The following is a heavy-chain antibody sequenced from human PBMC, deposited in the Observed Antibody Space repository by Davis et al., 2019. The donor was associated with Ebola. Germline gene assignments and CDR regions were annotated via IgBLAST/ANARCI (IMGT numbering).Heavy chain of an antibody. D-gene: IGHD3-10*01. V-gene: IGHV1-46*01. CDR2: INPSGCST. Sequence: ASVKVSCKASGYTFTSYYMHWVRQAPGQGLEWMGIINPSGCSTSYAQKFQGRVTMTRDTSTSTVYMELSSLRSEDTAVYYCAREYYGSGSYANFDYWGQGTLVTVSS. J-gene: IGHJ4*02. CDR3: AREYYGSGSYANFDY. CDR1: GYTFTSYY.